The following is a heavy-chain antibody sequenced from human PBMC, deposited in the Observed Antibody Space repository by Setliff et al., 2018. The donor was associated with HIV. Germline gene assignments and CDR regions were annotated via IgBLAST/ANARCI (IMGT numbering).Heavy chain of an antibody. CDR1: GGSFSGYY. CDR3: ARGSRGIAVAGPPDY. V-gene: IGHV4-34*01. CDR2: INHSGNT. J-gene: IGHJ4*02. Sequence: SETLSLTCGVYGGSFSGYYWSWIRQSPGKGLEWIGEINHSGNTNYNPSLKSRFTMSVGTSKNQFSLNLNSVTAADTAVYYCARGSRGIAVAGPPDYWGQGTLVTVSS. D-gene: IGHD6-19*01.